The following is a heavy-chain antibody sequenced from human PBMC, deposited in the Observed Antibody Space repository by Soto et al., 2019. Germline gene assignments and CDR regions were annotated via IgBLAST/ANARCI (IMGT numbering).Heavy chain of an antibody. J-gene: IGHJ4*02. CDR3: ASLSPLYYYDSSGYRPDY. CDR1: GFTFSSYS. V-gene: IGHV3-48*02. Sequence: GGSLRLSCAASGFTFSSYSMNCVRQAPGKGLEWVSYISSSSSTIYYADSVKGRFTISRDNAKNSLYLQMNSLRDEDTAVYYCASLSPLYYYDSSGYRPDYWGQGTLVTVSS. D-gene: IGHD3-22*01. CDR2: ISSSSSTI.